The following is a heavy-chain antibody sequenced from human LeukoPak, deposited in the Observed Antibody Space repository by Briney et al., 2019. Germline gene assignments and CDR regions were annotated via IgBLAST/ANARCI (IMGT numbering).Heavy chain of an antibody. CDR1: GYTLTELS. Sequence: ASVKVSCKVSGYTLTELSIHWVRQAPGKGLEWMGGFDPEDGETIYAQKFQGRVTMTEDTSTDTAYMELSSLRSEDTAVYYCATFAFGELEGRYGDYFDYWGQGTLVTVSS. J-gene: IGHJ4*02. CDR2: FDPEDGET. CDR3: ATFAFGELEGRYGDYFDY. D-gene: IGHD3-10*01. V-gene: IGHV1-24*01.